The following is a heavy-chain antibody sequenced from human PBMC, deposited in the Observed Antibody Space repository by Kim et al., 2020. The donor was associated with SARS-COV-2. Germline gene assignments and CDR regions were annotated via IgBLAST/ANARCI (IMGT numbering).Heavy chain of an antibody. CDR3: APVPDSSGYND. Sequence: SVKVSCKASGFTFTTSSIQWVRQARGQRLEWMGWIVVGNGNTRYTAKFQERVTITRDMSTSTVYMELSSLRSEDTAVYFCAPVPDSSGYNDWGQGTLVT. D-gene: IGHD3-22*01. J-gene: IGHJ4*02. CDR1: GFTFTTSS. CDR2: IVVGNGNT. V-gene: IGHV1-58*02.